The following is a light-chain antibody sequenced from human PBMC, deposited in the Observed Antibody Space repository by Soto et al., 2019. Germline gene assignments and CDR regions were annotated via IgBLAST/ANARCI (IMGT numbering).Light chain of an antibody. CDR3: HPYGTSPT. CDR2: HTS. V-gene: IGKV3-11*01. Sequence: DIVMTQSQATLTVSPGERGTLSCRASQTVNSRLAWYTTKPGQAPRLLIYHTSNRATGIPARFIGGGSGTDFPIPISRLEPADFALDVCHPYGTSPTFGQGTRLEIK. J-gene: IGKJ5*01. CDR1: QTVNSR.